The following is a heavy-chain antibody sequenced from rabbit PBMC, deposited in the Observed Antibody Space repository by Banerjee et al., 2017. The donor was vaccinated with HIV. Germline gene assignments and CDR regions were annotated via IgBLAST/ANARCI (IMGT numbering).Heavy chain of an antibody. CDR1: GFSFSSSYY. D-gene: IGHD4-1*01. CDR2: IYAGSGGST. V-gene: IGHV1S40*01. CDR3: ARDLAGVIGWNFNL. Sequence: QSLEESGGDLVKPGASLTLTCTASGFSFSSSYYMCWVRQAPGKGLEWIACIYAGSGGSTYYASWAKGRFTISRSTSLNTVDLEMTSLTAADTASYFCARDLAGVIGWNFNLWGQGTLVTVS. J-gene: IGHJ4*01.